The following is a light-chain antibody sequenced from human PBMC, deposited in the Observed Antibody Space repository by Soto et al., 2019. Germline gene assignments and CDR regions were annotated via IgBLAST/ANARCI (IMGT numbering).Light chain of an antibody. CDR3: CSYAGSRNYV. V-gene: IGLV2-23*01. J-gene: IGLJ1*01. Sequence: QSALTQPASVSGSPGQSFTISCTGTSSDVGSYNLVSWYQQHPGKAPKLMIYEGSKRPSGVSNRFSGSKSGNTASLTISGLQAEDEADYYCCSYAGSRNYVFGTGTKLTVL. CDR1: SSDVGSYNL. CDR2: EGS.